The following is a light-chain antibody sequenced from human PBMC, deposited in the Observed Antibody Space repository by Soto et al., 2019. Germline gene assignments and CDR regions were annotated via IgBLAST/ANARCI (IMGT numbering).Light chain of an antibody. CDR1: RSDVGGYNY. Sequence: QSALTQPASVSGSPGQSISIPCTGTRSDVGGYNYVSWYQQHPGKAPKLIIYEVSNRPSGVSDRFSGSKSGNAASLTISGLQAEDEADYYCCSYVGATTYVFGTGTKVTVL. V-gene: IGLV2-14*01. J-gene: IGLJ1*01. CDR3: CSYVGATTYV. CDR2: EVS.